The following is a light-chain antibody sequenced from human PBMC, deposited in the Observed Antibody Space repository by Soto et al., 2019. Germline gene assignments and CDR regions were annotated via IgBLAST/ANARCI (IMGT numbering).Light chain of an antibody. V-gene: IGLV1-40*01. CDR2: DNS. Sequence: QSVLTQPPSVSGAPGQRVTLSCTGSSSNIGAYYGVHWYQHLPGTAPKLLIYDNSNRPSGVPDRFSGSKSGTSASLAITGLQAEDEADYYCQYYESSLSGYVFGPGTKVTVL. CDR1: SSNIGAYYG. CDR3: QYYESSLSGYV. J-gene: IGLJ1*01.